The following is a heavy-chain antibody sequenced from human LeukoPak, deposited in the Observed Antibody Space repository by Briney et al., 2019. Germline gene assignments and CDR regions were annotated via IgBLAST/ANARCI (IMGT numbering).Heavy chain of an antibody. D-gene: IGHD3-9*01. Sequence: ASVKVSCKASGYTFTSYDINWVRQATGQGLEWMGWMNPNSGGTNYAQKFQGRVTMTRDTSISTAYMELSRLRSDDTAVYYCARDGPYYDILTGYYIPFDYWGQGTLVTVSS. CDR3: ARDGPYYDILTGYYIPFDY. CDR2: MNPNSGGT. J-gene: IGHJ4*02. CDR1: GYTFTSYD. V-gene: IGHV1-2*02.